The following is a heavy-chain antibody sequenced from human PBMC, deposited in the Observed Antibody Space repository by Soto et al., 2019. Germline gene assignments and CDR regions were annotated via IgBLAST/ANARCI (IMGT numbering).Heavy chain of an antibody. D-gene: IGHD1-26*01. CDR3: TTDQERREGAFDI. CDR2: IKSKTNGGTT. V-gene: IGHV3-15*01. J-gene: IGHJ3*02. Sequence: GGSLRLSCAASGFTLSNAWMSWVRQAPGKGLEWVGRIKSKTNGGTTDYAAPVKGSFTISRDDSKNTLYLQMNSLKIEDTAVYYCTTDQERREGAFDIWGQGTMVTVSS. CDR1: GFTLSNAW.